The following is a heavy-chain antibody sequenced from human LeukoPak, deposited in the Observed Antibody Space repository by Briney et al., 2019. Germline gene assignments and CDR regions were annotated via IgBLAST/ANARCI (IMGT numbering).Heavy chain of an antibody. Sequence: SVKVSCKASGYTFTSYGISWVRQAPGHGLEWMGWISAYNGNTNYAQKLQGRVTMTTDTSTSTAYMELRSVRSDDTAGYYCARRTGIVGATSYYYYYMDVWGKGTTVTVSS. CDR2: ISAYNGNT. V-gene: IGHV1-18*01. J-gene: IGHJ6*03. CDR1: GYTFTSYG. CDR3: ARRTGIVGATSYYYYYMDV. D-gene: IGHD1-26*01.